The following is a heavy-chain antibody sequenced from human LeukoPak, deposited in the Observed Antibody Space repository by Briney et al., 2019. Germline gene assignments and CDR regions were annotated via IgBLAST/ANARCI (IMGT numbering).Heavy chain of an antibody. CDR2: ISWNSGSI. Sequence: GGSLRLSCAASGFTFDDNAMHWVRQAPGKGLEWVSGISWNSGSIAYAESVRGRFTISRDNAKNSLYLQMSSLRAGDTAFYFVKDSYGGDSPYWGQGTLVTVSS. CDR3: VKDSYGGDSPY. CDR1: GFTFDDNA. D-gene: IGHD2-21*02. V-gene: IGHV3-9*01. J-gene: IGHJ4*02.